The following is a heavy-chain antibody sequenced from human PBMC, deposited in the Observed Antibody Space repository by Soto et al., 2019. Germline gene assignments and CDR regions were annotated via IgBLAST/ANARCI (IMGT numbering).Heavy chain of an antibody. CDR2: IYYSGST. Sequence: SETLSLTCTVSGGSISSSSYYWGWIRQPPGKGLEWIGIIYYSGSTYYNPSLKGRVTISVYTSTNHFSLKLSSVTAADTAVYYCARHYDSSGYYYYWGQGTLVTVSS. CDR3: ARHYDSSGYYYY. J-gene: IGHJ4*02. D-gene: IGHD3-22*01. V-gene: IGHV4-39*01. CDR1: GGSISSSSYY.